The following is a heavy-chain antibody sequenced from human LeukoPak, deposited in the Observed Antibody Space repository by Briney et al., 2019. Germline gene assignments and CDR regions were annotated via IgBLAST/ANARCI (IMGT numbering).Heavy chain of an antibody. V-gene: IGHV3-11*04. Sequence: GGSLRLSCAASGFTFSDYYMSWIRQAPGKGLEWVSYISSSGSTIYYADSVKGRFTISRDNAKSSLYLQMNSLRAEDTAVYYCARDGYCSSTSCYAFDIWGQGTMVTVSS. CDR1: GFTFSDYY. CDR2: ISSSGSTI. CDR3: ARDGYCSSTSCYAFDI. D-gene: IGHD2-2*03. J-gene: IGHJ3*02.